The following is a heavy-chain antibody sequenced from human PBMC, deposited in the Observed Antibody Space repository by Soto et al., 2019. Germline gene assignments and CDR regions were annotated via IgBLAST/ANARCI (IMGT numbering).Heavy chain of an antibody. CDR1: GYTLTELS. J-gene: IGHJ3*02. V-gene: IGHV1-24*01. D-gene: IGHD1-26*01. CDR3: ATRPSVPRGARDDAFDI. CDR2: FDPEDGET. Sequence: ASVKVSCKVSGYTLTELSMHWVRQAPGKGLEWMGGFDPEDGETIYAQKFQGRVTMTEDTSTDTAYMELSSLRSEDTAVYYCATRPSVPRGARDDAFDIWGQGTMVTVSS.